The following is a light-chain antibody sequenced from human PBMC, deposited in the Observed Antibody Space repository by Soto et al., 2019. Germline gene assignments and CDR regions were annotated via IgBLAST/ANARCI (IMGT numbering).Light chain of an antibody. CDR1: QSISSY. CDR3: QQSYSTPIT. J-gene: IGKJ5*01. CDR2: AAS. Sequence: DIQMTHSPSSXSXSVGDRFXITCRASQSISSYLNWYQQKPGKAPKLLIYAASSLQSGVPSRFSGSGSGTDFTLTISSLQPEDFATYYCQQSYSTPITFGQGTRLEIK. V-gene: IGKV1-39*01.